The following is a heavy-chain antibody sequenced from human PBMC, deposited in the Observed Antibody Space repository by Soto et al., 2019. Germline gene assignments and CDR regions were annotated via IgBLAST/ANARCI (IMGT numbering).Heavy chain of an antibody. Sequence: GESLKISCKGSGYSFTSYWIGWVRQMPGKGLEWMGIIYPGDSDTRYSPSLQGQVTISADKSISTAYLQWSSLKASDTAMYYCARRRYDFWSGFDAPDYWGQGTLVTVSS. V-gene: IGHV5-51*01. J-gene: IGHJ4*02. D-gene: IGHD3-3*01. CDR3: ARRRYDFWSGFDAPDY. CDR2: IYPGDSDT. CDR1: GYSFTSYW.